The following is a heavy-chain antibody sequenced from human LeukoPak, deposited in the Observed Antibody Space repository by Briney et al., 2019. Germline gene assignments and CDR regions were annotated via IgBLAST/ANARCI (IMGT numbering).Heavy chain of an antibody. CDR3: AKATYSSSWPSESMDV. J-gene: IGHJ6*03. Sequence: GGSLRLSCAASGFTFSSYGMHWVRQAPGKGLEWVAVIWYGGSNKYYADSVKGRFTISRDNSKNTLYLQMNSLRAEDTAVYYCAKATYSSSWPSESMDVWGKGTTVTVSS. V-gene: IGHV3-33*06. CDR2: IWYGGSNK. CDR1: GFTFSSYG. D-gene: IGHD6-13*01.